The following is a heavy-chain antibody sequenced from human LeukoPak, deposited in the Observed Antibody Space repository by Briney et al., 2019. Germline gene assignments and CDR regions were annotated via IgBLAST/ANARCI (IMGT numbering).Heavy chain of an antibody. Sequence: ASVKVSCKASGGTFSSYAISWVRQAAGQGLEWMGGIIPIFGTANYAQKFQGRVTITTDESTSTAYMELSSLRSEDTAVYYCYCGGDCQGFDPWGQGTLVTVSS. V-gene: IGHV1-69*05. CDR1: GGTFSSYA. CDR2: IIPIFGTA. D-gene: IGHD2-21*02. CDR3: YCGGDCQGFDP. J-gene: IGHJ5*02.